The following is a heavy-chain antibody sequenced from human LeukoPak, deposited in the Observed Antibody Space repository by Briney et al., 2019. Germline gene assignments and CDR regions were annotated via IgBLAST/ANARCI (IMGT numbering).Heavy chain of an antibody. CDR1: GFTFSNYA. CDR2: ISYDGSNK. Sequence: PGGSLRLSCAASGFTFSNYAMHWVRQAPGKGLEWVAVISYDGSNKYYADSVKGRFTISRDNSKNTLYLQMNSLRAEDTAVYYCARGDVTGEGDYWGQGTLVTVSS. CDR3: ARGDVTGEGDY. D-gene: IGHD7-27*01. J-gene: IGHJ4*02. V-gene: IGHV3-30*04.